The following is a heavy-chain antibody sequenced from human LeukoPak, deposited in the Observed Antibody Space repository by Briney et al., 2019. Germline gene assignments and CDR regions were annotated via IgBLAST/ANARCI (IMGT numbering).Heavy chain of an antibody. CDR1: GFTFSSYS. V-gene: IGHV3-74*01. CDR3: ARDLAGADDY. CDR2: IDTNGRTT. Sequence: GGSLRLSCAASGFTFSSYSMNWVRQAPGKGLDWVPRIDTNGRTTNYADSVKGRFTISRDNAKNTLFLEMRSLRAEDTAVYYCARDLAGADDYWGQGTLVTVSS. J-gene: IGHJ4*02. D-gene: IGHD6-13*01.